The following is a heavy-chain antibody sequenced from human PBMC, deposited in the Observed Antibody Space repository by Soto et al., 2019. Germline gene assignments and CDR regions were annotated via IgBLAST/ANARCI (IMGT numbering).Heavy chain of an antibody. Sequence: EVQLLESGGGLVQPGGSLRLSCAASGFTFSSYAMSWVRQAPGKGLEWVSAISGSGGSTYYADSVKGRFTISRDNSKNTLYLQRNSLRAEDTAVCYCAKNGGGGVVVLAATPIDYWGQGTLVTVSS. CDR2: ISGSGGST. CDR1: GFTFSSYA. J-gene: IGHJ4*02. D-gene: IGHD2-15*01. V-gene: IGHV3-23*01. CDR3: AKNGGGGVVVLAATPIDY.